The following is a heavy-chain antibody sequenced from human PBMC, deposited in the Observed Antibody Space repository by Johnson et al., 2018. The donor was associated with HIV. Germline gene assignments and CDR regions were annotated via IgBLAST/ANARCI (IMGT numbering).Heavy chain of an antibody. D-gene: IGHD5/OR15-5a*01. J-gene: IGHJ3*02. V-gene: IGHV3-53*01. Sequence: VQLVESGGGLIQPGGSLRLSCAASGLIVSSSYMTWVRQGPGKGLEWVSVIYSGGSTYYADYVKGRFTISRDNSKNTLYLQINSLRAEDTAVYYCSGATVMSTLSLGPWYPFDALDIWGQGTVVSVSS. CDR3: SGATVMSTLSLGPWYPFDALDI. CDR2: IYSGGST. CDR1: GLIVSSSY.